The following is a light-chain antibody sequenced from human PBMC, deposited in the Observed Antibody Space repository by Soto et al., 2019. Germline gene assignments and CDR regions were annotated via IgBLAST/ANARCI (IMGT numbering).Light chain of an antibody. J-gene: IGLJ2*01. V-gene: IGLV1-47*01. Sequence: QSVLTQSPSASGTPGQRVTISCSGSSSNIGSNYVYWYQQLPGTAPKLLIYKNNQRPSGVPDRFSGSKSGTSASLAISGLRSEDKADYYCAAWDDSLSGPVFGGGTKLTVL. CDR2: KNN. CDR1: SSNIGSNY. CDR3: AAWDDSLSGPV.